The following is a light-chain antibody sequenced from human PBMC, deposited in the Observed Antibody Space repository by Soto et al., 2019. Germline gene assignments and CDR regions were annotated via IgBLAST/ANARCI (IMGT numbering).Light chain of an antibody. CDR2: KDN. J-gene: IGLJ2*01. Sequence: NFMLTQPHSVSESPGKTVTISCTRSGGSIDSNHVQWYQQRPGSAPTTVIYKDNQRPSGVPDRFSGSIDSSSNSASLTISGLKTEDEADYYCQSYDDNNVLFGGRTQLTVL. V-gene: IGLV6-57*04. CDR1: GGSIDSNH. CDR3: QSYDDNNVL.